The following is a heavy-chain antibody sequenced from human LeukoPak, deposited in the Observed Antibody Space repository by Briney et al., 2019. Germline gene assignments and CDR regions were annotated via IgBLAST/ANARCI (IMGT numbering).Heavy chain of an antibody. CDR1: GFTFSSYG. D-gene: IGHD6-6*01. CDR3: AKISPYSSSGRRNYYYYYMDV. J-gene: IGHJ6*03. V-gene: IGHV3-30*02. CDR2: IRYDGSNK. Sequence: GGSLRLSCAASGFTFSSYGMHWVRQAPGKGLEWVAFIRYDGSNKYYADSVKGRFTISRDNSKNTLYLQMNSLRAEDTAVYYCAKISPYSSSGRRNYYYYYMDVWGKGTTATVSS.